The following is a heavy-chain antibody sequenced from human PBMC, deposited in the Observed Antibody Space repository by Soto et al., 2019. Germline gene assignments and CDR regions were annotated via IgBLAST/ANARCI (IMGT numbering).Heavy chain of an antibody. CDR1: GGSISSGDYY. Sequence: QVQLQESGPGLVKPSQTLSLTCTVSGGSISSGDYYWSWIRQPPGKGLEWIGYIYYSGSTYYNPSLKSRVTISVDTSKNQFSLKLSSVTAADKAVYYCARGYSNYVGPIYFDYWGQGTLVTVSS. D-gene: IGHD4-4*01. J-gene: IGHJ4*02. CDR2: IYYSGST. CDR3: ARGYSNYVGPIYFDY. V-gene: IGHV4-30-4*01.